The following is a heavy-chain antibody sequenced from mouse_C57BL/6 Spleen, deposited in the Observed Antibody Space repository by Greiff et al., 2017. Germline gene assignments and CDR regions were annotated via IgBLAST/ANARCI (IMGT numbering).Heavy chain of an antibody. D-gene: IGHD2-3*01. CDR2: IDPSDSYT. CDR3: ARPHLDGDFDY. V-gene: IGHV1-59*01. CDR1: GYTFTSYW. J-gene: IGHJ2*01. Sequence: QVQLQQPGAELVRPGTSVKLSCKASGYTFTSYWMHWVKQRPGQGLEWIGVIDPSDSYTNYNQKFKGKATLTVDTSSSTAYMQLSSLTSEDSAVYYCARPHLDGDFDYWGQGTTLTVSS.